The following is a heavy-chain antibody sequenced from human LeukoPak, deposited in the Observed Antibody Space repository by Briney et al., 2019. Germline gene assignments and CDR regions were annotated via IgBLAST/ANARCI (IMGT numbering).Heavy chain of an antibody. V-gene: IGHV3-30*01. CDR2: ISYDGSNK. D-gene: IGHD2-8*01. Sequence: GRSLRLSCAASGFTFSSYAMHWVRQAPGKGLEWVAVISYDGSNKYYADSVKGRFTISRDNSKNTLYLQMNSLRAEDTAVYYCARGQYRYPVLMVYAIAYWGQGTLVTVSS. CDR1: GFTFSSYA. CDR3: ARGQYRYPVLMVYAIAY. J-gene: IGHJ4*02.